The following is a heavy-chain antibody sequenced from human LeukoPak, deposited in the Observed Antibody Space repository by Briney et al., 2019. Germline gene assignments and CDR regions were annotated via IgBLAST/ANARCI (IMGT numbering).Heavy chain of an antibody. Sequence: ASVTVSCKASGYTFTIYYMHWVRQAPGQGLEWMGIINPSGGSTSYAQKFQGRVTMTRDTSTSTVYMELSSLRSEDTAVYYCARDLGKGYSYGSVWGQGTLVTVSS. J-gene: IGHJ4*02. CDR3: ARDLGKGYSYGSV. CDR1: GYTFTIYY. V-gene: IGHV1-46*01. CDR2: INPSGGST. D-gene: IGHD5-18*01.